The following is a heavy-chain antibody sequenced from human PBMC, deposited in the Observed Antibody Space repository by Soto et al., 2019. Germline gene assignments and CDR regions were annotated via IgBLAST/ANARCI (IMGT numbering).Heavy chain of an antibody. D-gene: IGHD2-21*02. CDR3: ARDSAYCGGDCYSHYFDY. CDR1: GGSISSGGYY. CDR2: IYYSGSS. V-gene: IGHV4-31*03. J-gene: IGHJ4*02. Sequence: QVQLQESGPGLVKPSQTLSLTCTVSGGSISSGGYYWSWIRQHPGKGLEWIGYIYYSGSSYYNSSLKSRVTISVDTSKNLFSLKLSSVTAADTAVYYCARDSAYCGGDCYSHYFDYWGQGTLVTVSS.